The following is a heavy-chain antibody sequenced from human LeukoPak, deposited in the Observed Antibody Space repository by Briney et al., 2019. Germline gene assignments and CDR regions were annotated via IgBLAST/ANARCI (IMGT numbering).Heavy chain of an antibody. CDR3: VITREGLYYGSGINGWFDP. J-gene: IGHJ5*02. CDR2: IYPGDSDT. V-gene: IGHV5-51*01. D-gene: IGHD3-10*01. CDR1: GSSFTTFW. Sequence: GESLTLSCTGSGSSFTTFWLGWVRQLPGKGLECLGTIYPGDSDTRYSPSFQGQVTISADKSISTAYLQWSSLKASDTAMYYCVITREGLYYGSGINGWFDPWGQGTLVTVSS.